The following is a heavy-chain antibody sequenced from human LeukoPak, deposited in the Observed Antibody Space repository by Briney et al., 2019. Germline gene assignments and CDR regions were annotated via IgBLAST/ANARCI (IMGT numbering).Heavy chain of an antibody. V-gene: IGHV1-18*04. CDR3: ARWGATRRYYYGMDV. D-gene: IGHD1-26*01. CDR1: GYTFTSYG. CDR2: ISANNGYT. J-gene: IGHJ6*02. Sequence: ASVKVSCKASGYTFTSYGISWVRQAPGQGLEWMGWISANNGYTNYAQKLQGRVTMTTDTSTTTAYMELTSLTSDDTAVYYCARWGATRRYYYGMDVWGQGTTVTVSS.